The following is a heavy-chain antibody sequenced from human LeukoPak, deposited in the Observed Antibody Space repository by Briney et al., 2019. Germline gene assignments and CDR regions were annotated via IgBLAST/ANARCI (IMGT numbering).Heavy chain of an antibody. CDR2: IYYSGCT. CDR3: ARDSRYYYGSGSASYYMDV. CDR1: VGSISSYH. Sequence: SETLPLTRPVSVGSISSYHWSWIGPPPARELAGMGYIYYSGCTNYNPSLQCRVTISVDTSKDQFSLKLSSVTAADTAVDDCARDSRYYYGSGSASYYMDVWGKGTTVTISS. J-gene: IGHJ6*03. D-gene: IGHD3-10*01. V-gene: IGHV4-59*01.